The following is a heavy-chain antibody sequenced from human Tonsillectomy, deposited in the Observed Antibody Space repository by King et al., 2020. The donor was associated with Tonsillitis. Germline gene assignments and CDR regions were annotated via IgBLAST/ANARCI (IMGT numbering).Heavy chain of an antibody. CDR2: ISSSSSTI. CDR3: ARTYYYDSSGYYGP. CDR1: GFTFSGYS. J-gene: IGHJ5*02. V-gene: IGHV3-48*01. D-gene: IGHD3-22*01. Sequence: VQLVESGGGLVQPGGSLRLSCAASGFTFSGYSMNWVRQAPGKGLEWVSYISSSSSTIYYADSVKGRFTISRDNAKNSLYLQMNSLRAEDTAVYYCARTYYYDSSGYYGPWGQGTLVTVSS.